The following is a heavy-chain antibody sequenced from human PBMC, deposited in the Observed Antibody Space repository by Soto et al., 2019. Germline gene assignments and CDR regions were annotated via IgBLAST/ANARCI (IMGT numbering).Heavy chain of an antibody. Sequence: GGSLRLSCAASGFTFRSFTMNWFRQAPGKGLEWVSTISSNSAYIYYTDALRGRFTISRDNAKNSLHLQMNSLRAEDTAVYYCTRDASRDSSARGWFDPWGPGTLVTVSS. CDR1: GFTFRSFT. V-gene: IGHV3-21*01. D-gene: IGHD6-13*01. J-gene: IGHJ5*02. CDR3: TRDASRDSSARGWFDP. CDR2: ISSNSAYI.